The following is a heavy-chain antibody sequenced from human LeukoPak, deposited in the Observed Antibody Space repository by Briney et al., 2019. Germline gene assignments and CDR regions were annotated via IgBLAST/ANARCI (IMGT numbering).Heavy chain of an antibody. CDR2: IKLDGSEK. CDR3: ARALAVAGTGGFDP. V-gene: IGHV3-7*01. Sequence: GGSLRLSCVASGFTFGKYWMSWVRQAPGKGLEWVANIKLDGSEKNYVDSVKGRFTISRDNTKNTLYLQMNSLRAEDTAVYYCARALAVAGTGGFDPWGQGTLVTVSS. D-gene: IGHD6-19*01. J-gene: IGHJ5*02. CDR1: GFTFGKYW.